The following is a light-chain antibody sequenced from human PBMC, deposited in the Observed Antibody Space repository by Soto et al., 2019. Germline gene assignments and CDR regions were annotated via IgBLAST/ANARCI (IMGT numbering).Light chain of an antibody. Sequence: IQLTQSPSSLSASVGDSVTITCRASQGITSYLAWYQQKPGKAPNLLIYGASTLQSGVPSRFSGSGSGTDFTLTISSLQPEDFATYYCQQSYSMPRPTFGQGTKLEIK. CDR1: QGITSY. V-gene: IGKV1-39*01. CDR3: QQSYSMPRPT. J-gene: IGKJ2*01. CDR2: GAS.